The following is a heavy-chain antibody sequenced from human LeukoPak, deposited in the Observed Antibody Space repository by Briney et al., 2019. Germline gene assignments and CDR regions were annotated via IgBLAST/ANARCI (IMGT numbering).Heavy chain of an antibody. D-gene: IGHD2-15*01. Sequence: PSETLSLTCAVYGGSFSDYYWSWIRQPPGKGLEWIGEINHSGSTNYNPSLKSRVTISVDTSKNQFSLKLRSVTAADTAVYYCARHVGYCSGGSCYYSPNRGYYYYMDVWGKGTTVTISS. CDR3: ARHVGYCSGGSCYYSPNRGYYYYMDV. CDR2: INHSGST. J-gene: IGHJ6*03. CDR1: GGSFSDYY. V-gene: IGHV4-34*01.